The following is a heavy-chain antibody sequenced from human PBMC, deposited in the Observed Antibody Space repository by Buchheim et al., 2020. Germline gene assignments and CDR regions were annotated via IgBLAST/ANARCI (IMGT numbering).Heavy chain of an antibody. V-gene: IGHV4-34*01. Sequence: QVQLQQWGAGLLKPSETLSLTCAVYGGSFSGYYWSWIRQPPGKGLEWIGEINHSGSTNYNPSLKSRVTISVDTSTNQFSLMLSSVTAADTAVYYCAGRAITIFGVVTYYYYYGMDVWGQGTT. CDR3: AGRAITIFGVVTYYYYYGMDV. D-gene: IGHD3-3*01. CDR2: INHSGST. CDR1: GGSFSGYY. J-gene: IGHJ6*02.